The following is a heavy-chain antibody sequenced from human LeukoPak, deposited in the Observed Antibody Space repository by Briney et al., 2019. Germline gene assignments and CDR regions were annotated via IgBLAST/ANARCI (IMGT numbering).Heavy chain of an antibody. D-gene: IGHD5-18*01. V-gene: IGHV3-11*04. J-gene: IGHJ5*02. CDR1: GFTVSSNY. Sequence: GGSLRLSCAASGFTVSSNYMSWIRQAPGKGLEWVSYIGSSGSPIYYADSVKGRFTISRDNAKNSLYLQMNSLRAEDTAVYYCARGRGYSQSNWVDPWGQGTMVTVSA. CDR3: ARGRGYSQSNWVDP. CDR2: IGSSGSPI.